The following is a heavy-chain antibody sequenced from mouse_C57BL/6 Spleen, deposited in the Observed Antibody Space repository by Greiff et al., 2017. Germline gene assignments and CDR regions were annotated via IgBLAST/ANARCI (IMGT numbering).Heavy chain of an antibody. CDR3: AKSAYYSDYDAMDY. Sequence: VQLQQSGPELVKPGASVKISCKASGYSFTDYNLHWVKQSNGTNLEWIGVINPKYGTTSSNQKFKGKATLTVDQSSSTAYMQLNSLASEDSAVYYCAKSAYYSDYDAMDYWGQGASVTVSS. J-gene: IGHJ4*01. CDR1: GYSFTDYN. V-gene: IGHV1-39*01. CDR2: INPKYGTT. D-gene: IGHD2-12*01.